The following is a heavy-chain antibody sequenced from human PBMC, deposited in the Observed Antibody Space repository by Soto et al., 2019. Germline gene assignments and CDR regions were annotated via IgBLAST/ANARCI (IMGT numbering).Heavy chain of an antibody. Sequence: SETLSLTCAVYGGSFSGYYWSWIRQPPGKGLEWIGEINHSGSTNYNPSLKSRVTISVDTSKNQFSLKLSSVTAADTAVYYCARVLGYCSGGSCYGGVKFWFDPWGQGTLVTVSS. CDR1: GGSFSGYY. CDR2: INHSGST. D-gene: IGHD2-15*01. CDR3: ARVLGYCSGGSCYGGVKFWFDP. J-gene: IGHJ5*02. V-gene: IGHV4-34*01.